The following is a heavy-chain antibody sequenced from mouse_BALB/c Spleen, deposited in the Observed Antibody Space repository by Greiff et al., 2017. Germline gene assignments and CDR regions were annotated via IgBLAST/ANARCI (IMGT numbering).Heavy chain of an antibody. CDR1: GFTFSDYY. J-gene: IGHJ4*01. V-gene: IGHV5-4*02. D-gene: IGHD2-3*01. CDR3: ARVMMVTTGAMDY. CDR2: ISDGGSYT. Sequence: EVKLMESGGGLVKPGGSLKLSCAASGFTFSDYYMYWVRQTPEKRLEWVATISDGGSYTYYPDSVKGRFTISRDNAKNNLYLQMSSLKSEDTAMYYCARVMMVTTGAMDYWGQGTSVTVSS.